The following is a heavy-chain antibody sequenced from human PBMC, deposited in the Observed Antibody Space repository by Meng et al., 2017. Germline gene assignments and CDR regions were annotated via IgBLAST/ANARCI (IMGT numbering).Heavy chain of an antibody. CDR1: GFTFSSYA. J-gene: IGHJ3*02. V-gene: IGHV3-30*01. Sequence: GESLKISCAASGFTFSSYAMHWVRQAPGKGLEWVAVISYDGSNKYYADSVKGRFTISRDNSKNTLYLQMNSLRAEDTAVYYCARRRFLEQIDAFDIWGQGTMVTVSS. CDR3: ARRRFLEQIDAFDI. CDR2: ISYDGSNK. D-gene: IGHD3-3*01.